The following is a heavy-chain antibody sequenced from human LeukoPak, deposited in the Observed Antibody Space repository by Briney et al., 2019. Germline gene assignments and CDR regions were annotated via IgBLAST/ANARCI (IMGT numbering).Heavy chain of an antibody. CDR1: GFTFSGYG. CDR3: AKDGVVRGLGPYYFDS. CDR2: IHYDGARS. J-gene: IGHJ4*02. V-gene: IGHV3-30*02. D-gene: IGHD3-10*01. Sequence: GGSLRLSCAASGFTFSGYGMHWVRQAPGKGLEWVAFIHYDGARSYYADSVKGRFTISRDISKNTVYLQMNSLKAEDTAVYYCAKDGVVRGLGPYYFDSWGQGSLVTVSS.